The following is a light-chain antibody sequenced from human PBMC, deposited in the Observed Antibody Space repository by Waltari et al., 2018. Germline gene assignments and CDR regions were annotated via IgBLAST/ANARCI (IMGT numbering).Light chain of an antibody. J-gene: IGLJ3*02. CDR3: HSRDTISTRV. Sequence: SSELTQDSAVSVALGQTVRITCQGDSLRRYYASGYQQRPGQAPRLVLYGQDNRPSGIPDRFSGSTSGDTASLTITGAQAEDEADYYCHSRDTISTRVFGGGTRLTV. CDR2: GQD. V-gene: IGLV3-19*01. CDR1: SLRRYY.